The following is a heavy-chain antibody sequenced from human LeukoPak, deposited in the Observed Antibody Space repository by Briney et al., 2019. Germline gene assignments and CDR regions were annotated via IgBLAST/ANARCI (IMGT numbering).Heavy chain of an antibody. Sequence: PSETLSLTCSVSGGSIRSFYWSWIRQPPGKGLEWIGYVYYSGSTNYNPPLKSRVTISVDTSKNQFSLKLSSVTAADTAVYYCARSATGSSWSNWFGPWGQGILVTVSS. D-gene: IGHD6-13*01. CDR1: GGSIRSFY. CDR2: VYYSGST. V-gene: IGHV4-59*01. CDR3: ARSATGSSWSNWFGP. J-gene: IGHJ5*02.